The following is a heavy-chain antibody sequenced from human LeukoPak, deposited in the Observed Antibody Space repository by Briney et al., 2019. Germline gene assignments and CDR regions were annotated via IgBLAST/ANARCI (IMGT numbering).Heavy chain of an antibody. V-gene: IGHV4-34*01. CDR1: GFPFSSYV. CDR2: INHSGST. CDR3: ARAEYYYDSSGYSLFDY. D-gene: IGHD3-22*01. Sequence: GSLRLSCAASGFPFSSYVMSWIRQPPGKGLEWIGEINHSGSTNYNPSLKSRVTISVDTSKNQFSLKLSSVTAADTAVYYCARAEYYYDSSGYSLFDYWGQGTLVTVSS. J-gene: IGHJ4*02.